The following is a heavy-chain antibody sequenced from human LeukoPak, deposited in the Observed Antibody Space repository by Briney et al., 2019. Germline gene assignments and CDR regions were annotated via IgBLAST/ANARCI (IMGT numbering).Heavy chain of an antibody. CDR1: GYTFTVYS. V-gene: IGHV7-4-1*02. D-gene: IGHD3-16*01. J-gene: IGHJ4*02. CDR3: ARDASMINFDY. Sequence: ASVKVSCKASGYTFTVYSINWLRQAPGQGLEWMGWITTSTGKPTYAQGFTGRFVFSLDTSVSTTYLHINSLKAEDTAVYYCARDASMINFDYWGQGSLVTVSS. CDR2: ITTSTGKP.